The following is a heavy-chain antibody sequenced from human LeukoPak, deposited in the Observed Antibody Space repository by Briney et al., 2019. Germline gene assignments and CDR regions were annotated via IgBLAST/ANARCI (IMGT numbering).Heavy chain of an antibody. CDR2: ISSSSSYK. Sequence: GGSLRLSCAASGFTFNSYTMNWVRQAPGKGLEWVSSISSSSSYKYYGDSVEGRFTISRDNGKNSLYLQMNSLRAEDTAVYYCARATVGASVFDYWGQGALVTVSS. CDR1: GFTFNSYT. CDR3: ARATVGASVFDY. D-gene: IGHD1-26*01. V-gene: IGHV3-21*04. J-gene: IGHJ4*02.